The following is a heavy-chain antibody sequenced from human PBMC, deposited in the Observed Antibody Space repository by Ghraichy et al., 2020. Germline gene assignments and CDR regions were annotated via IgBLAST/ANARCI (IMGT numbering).Heavy chain of an antibody. CDR2: INHSGST. Sequence: TLSLTCAVYGGSFSGYYWSWIRQPPGKGLEWIGEINHSGSTNYNPSLKSRVTISVDTSKNQFSLKLSSVTAADTAVYYCARGRPPGAFDIWGQGTMVTVSS. CDR3: ARGRPPGAFDI. CDR1: GGSFSGYY. J-gene: IGHJ3*02. V-gene: IGHV4-34*01.